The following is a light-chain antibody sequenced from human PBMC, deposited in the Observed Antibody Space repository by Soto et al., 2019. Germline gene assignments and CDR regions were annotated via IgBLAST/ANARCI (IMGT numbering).Light chain of an antibody. J-gene: IGKJ1*01. V-gene: IGKV3-15*01. CDR2: GAS. CDR3: QQYNNLRT. Sequence: EIVMTQSPATLSVSPGERATLSCRASQSVSSNLAWYQQKPGQAPRLLIYGASTRATDIPTRFSGSGSGTEFTLTISSLQSEDFAVYYCQQYNNLRTFGQGTKVEIK. CDR1: QSVSSN.